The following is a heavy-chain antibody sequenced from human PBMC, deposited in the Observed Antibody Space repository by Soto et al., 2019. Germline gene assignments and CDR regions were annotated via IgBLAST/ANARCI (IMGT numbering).Heavy chain of an antibody. Sequence: QVQLVQSGAEVKEPGASVKVSCKASGYTFTSFYIHWVRQAPGQELEWMAIINPTGGSTNYAQRCRGSVTLTMDTSMSTVYMELSGLRSEDTAVYYCARNLASADVWGQGTLVTVSS. CDR1: GYTFTSFY. J-gene: IGHJ4*02. CDR3: ARNLASADV. D-gene: IGHD6-13*01. CDR2: INPTGGST. V-gene: IGHV1-46*01.